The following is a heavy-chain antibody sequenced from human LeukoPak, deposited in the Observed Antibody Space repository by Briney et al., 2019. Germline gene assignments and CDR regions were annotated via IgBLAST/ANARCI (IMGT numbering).Heavy chain of an antibody. CDR2: ISDSGGST. J-gene: IGHJ5*02. D-gene: IGHD6-19*01. CDR1: GFTFSNYD. V-gene: IGHV3-23*01. CDR3: AKDLSRAVAADWFDP. Sequence: GGSLRLSCAASGFTFSNYDMCWVRQAPGKGLEWVSSISDSGGSTYYADSVKGRFTISRDNSKNTLYLQMNNLRAVDTAVYYCAKDLSRAVAADWFDPWDQGSLVTVSS.